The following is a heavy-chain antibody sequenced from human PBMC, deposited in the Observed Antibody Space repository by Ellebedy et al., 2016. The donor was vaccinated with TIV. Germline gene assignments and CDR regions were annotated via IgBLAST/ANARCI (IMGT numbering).Heavy chain of an antibody. D-gene: IGHD2-15*01. V-gene: IGHV3-23*01. CDR1: GLTFSSHG. J-gene: IGHJ4*02. CDR3: AKDSPYCSSGSCFFDS. Sequence: GESLKISXETSGLTFSSHGMSWVRQAPGKGLEWVSCISGSGSSTYYADSVKGRFTISRDNSKNTLYLQMNGLRAEDTAIYYCAKDSPYCSSGSCFFDSWGQGSLVTVSS. CDR2: ISGSGSST.